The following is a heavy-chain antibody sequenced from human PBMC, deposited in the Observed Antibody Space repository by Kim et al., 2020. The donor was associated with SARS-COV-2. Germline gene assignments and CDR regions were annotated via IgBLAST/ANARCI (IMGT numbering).Heavy chain of an antibody. CDR3: GRGNISIALKLHHYHYYMGV. V-gene: IGHV3-13*01. D-gene: IGHD3-9*01. CDR2: IGTAGDT. CDR1: GFTFSNYN. J-gene: IGHJ6*03. Sequence: GGSLRLSCAASGFTFSNYNMHWVRQATGKGLEWVSSIGTAGDTYYPGSLKGRFTISRENAKNSLYLQMNSLIAGDTAVYYCGRGNISIALKLHHYHYYMGVWGKGTTVTVSS.